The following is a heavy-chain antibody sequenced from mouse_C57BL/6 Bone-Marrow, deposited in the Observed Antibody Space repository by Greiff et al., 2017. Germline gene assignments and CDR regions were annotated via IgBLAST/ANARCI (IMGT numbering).Heavy chain of an antibody. Sequence: EVKLQESGGGLVKPGGSLKLSCAASGFTFSSYAMSWVRQTPEKRLEWVATISDGGSYTYYPDNVKGRFTISRDNAKNNLYLQMSHLKSEDTAMYDCARDPGPLYYSNWGFAYWGQGTLVTVSA. CDR3: ARDPGPLYYSNWGFAY. V-gene: IGHV5-4*01. CDR1: GFTFSSYA. D-gene: IGHD2-5*01. J-gene: IGHJ3*01. CDR2: ISDGGSYT.